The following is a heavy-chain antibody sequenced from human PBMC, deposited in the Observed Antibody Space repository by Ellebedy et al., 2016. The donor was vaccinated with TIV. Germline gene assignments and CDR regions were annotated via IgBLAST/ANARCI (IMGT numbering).Heavy chain of an antibody. D-gene: IGHD4-23*01. Sequence: GESLKISCAASGFTFSNYGMHWVRQAPGKGPEWVAVIWYDGSNKYYAESVKGRFTISRDNSKNTLYLQMNSLRAEDTAVYYCAAGKNRWYSDYDAFDIWGQGTMVTVSS. V-gene: IGHV3-33*01. CDR1: GFTFSNYG. CDR2: IWYDGSNK. CDR3: AAGKNRWYSDYDAFDI. J-gene: IGHJ3*02.